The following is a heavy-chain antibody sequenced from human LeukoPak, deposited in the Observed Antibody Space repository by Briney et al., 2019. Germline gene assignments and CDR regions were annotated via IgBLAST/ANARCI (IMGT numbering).Heavy chain of an antibody. J-gene: IGHJ4*02. CDR1: GFTFSSYG. CDR3: AKDQWPSSSSGLPFDY. Sequence: GGSLRLSCAASGFTFSSYGMHWVRQAPGKGLEWVAFIRYDGSNKYYADSVKGRFTISRDNSKNTLYLQMNSLRAEDTAVYYCAKDQWPSSSSGLPFDYWGQGTLVTVSS. D-gene: IGHD6-6*01. V-gene: IGHV3-30*02. CDR2: IRYDGSNK.